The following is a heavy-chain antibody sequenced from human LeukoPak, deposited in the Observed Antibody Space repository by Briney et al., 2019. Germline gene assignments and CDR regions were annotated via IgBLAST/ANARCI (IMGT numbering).Heavy chain of an antibody. V-gene: IGHV4-59*01. Sequence: PSESLSLTCTVSGGSISSYYWSWIRQPPGKGLEWIGYIYYSGSTNYNPSLKSRVTISVDTSKNQFSLRLSSVTAADTAVYYCARVTGYMVEDYFDYWGQGTLVTVSS. CDR3: ARVTGYMVEDYFDY. D-gene: IGHD6-13*01. CDR1: GGSISSYY. CDR2: IYYSGST. J-gene: IGHJ4*02.